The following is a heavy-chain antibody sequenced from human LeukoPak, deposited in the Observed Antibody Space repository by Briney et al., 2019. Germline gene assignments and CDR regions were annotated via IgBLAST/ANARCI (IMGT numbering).Heavy chain of an antibody. V-gene: IGHV3-23*01. J-gene: IGHJ4*02. CDR3: ARAAYDNSGYLTL. CDR1: GFTFSSYA. CDR2: ISGSGGST. Sequence: PGGSLRLSYTASGFTFSSYAMSWVRQAPGKGLEWVSAISGSGGSTYYADSVKGRFTISRDNSKNTLYLQMNSLRAEDTAVYYCARAAYDNSGYLTLWGQGTLVTVSS. D-gene: IGHD3-22*01.